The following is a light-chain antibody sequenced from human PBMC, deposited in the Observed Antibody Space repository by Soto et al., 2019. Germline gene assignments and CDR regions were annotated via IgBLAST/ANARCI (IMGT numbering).Light chain of an antibody. CDR2: WAS. J-gene: IGKJ2*01. Sequence: DIVMTQSPDSLAVSLGERATIHCKSSQSLLYHSNDKNYLGWYQQKPGHPPRVLIYWASTRESGVPDRFSGSGSGTEFTITISSLQAEDVAVYYCQQYYETPYTFGQGTKLEI. CDR3: QQYYETPYT. V-gene: IGKV4-1*01. CDR1: QSLLYHSNDKNY.